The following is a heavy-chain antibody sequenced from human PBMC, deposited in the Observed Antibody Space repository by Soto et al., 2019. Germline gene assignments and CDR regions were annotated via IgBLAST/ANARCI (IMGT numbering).Heavy chain of an antibody. Sequence: GSLRLSCAASGFTFSSYAMHWVRQAPGKGLEWVAVISYDGSNKYYADSVKGRFTISRDNSKNTLYLQMNSLRAEDTAVYYCARVMEAAPPYYYYYGMDVWGQGTTVTVSS. CDR2: ISYDGSNK. D-gene: IGHD2-15*01. J-gene: IGHJ6*02. V-gene: IGHV3-30-3*01. CDR3: ARVMEAAPPYYYYYGMDV. CDR1: GFTFSSYA.